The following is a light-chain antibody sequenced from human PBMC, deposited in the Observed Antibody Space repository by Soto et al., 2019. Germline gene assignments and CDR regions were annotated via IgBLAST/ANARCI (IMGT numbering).Light chain of an antibody. CDR1: SSDVGGYNY. V-gene: IGLV2-8*01. CDR3: SSYAGSSNV. CDR2: EVN. Sequence: QSALAQPPSASGSPGQSVAISCTGTSSDVGGYNYVSWYQQHPGKAPKLMIYEVNKRPSGVPDRFSGSKSGNTASLTVSGLQAEDEADYYCSSYAGSSNVFGTGTKGTV. J-gene: IGLJ1*01.